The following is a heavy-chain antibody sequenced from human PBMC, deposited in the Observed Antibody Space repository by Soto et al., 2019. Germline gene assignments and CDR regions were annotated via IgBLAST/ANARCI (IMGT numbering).Heavy chain of an antibody. CDR3: ARDLDIVVVTAIQEGGY. CDR1: GFTFSSYS. CDR2: ISSSSGTI. J-gene: IGHJ4*02. V-gene: IGHV3-48*02. Sequence: PGGSLRLSCAASGFTFSSYSMNWLRQAPGKGLEWVSYISSSSGTIYYADSVKGRFTISRDNAKNSLYLQMNSLRDEDTAVYYCARDLDIVVVTAIQEGGYWGQGTLVTVSS. D-gene: IGHD2-21*02.